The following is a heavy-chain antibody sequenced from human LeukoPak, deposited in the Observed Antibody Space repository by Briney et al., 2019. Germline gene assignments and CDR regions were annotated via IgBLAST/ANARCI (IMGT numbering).Heavy chain of an antibody. CDR3: ARHTIFGVVPFDY. V-gene: IGHV1-69*13. CDR2: IIPIFGTA. D-gene: IGHD3-3*01. Sequence: ASVKVSCKAFGGTFSSYAISWVRQAPGQGLEWMGGIIPIFGTANYAQKFQGRVTITADESTSTAYMELSSLRSEDTAVYYCARHTIFGVVPFDYWGQGTLVTVSS. CDR1: GGTFSSYA. J-gene: IGHJ4*02.